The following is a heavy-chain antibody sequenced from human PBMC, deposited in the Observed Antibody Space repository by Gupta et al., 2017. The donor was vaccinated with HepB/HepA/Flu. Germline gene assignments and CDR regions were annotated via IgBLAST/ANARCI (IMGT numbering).Heavy chain of an antibody. CDR3: ARVPRATYNWFDP. Sequence: QVQLVQSGAEVKKPGASVKVSCKASGYTFTSYAMHWVRQAPGQRLEWMGWINAGNGNTKYSQKFQGRVTITRDTSASTAYMELSSLRSEDTAVYYCARVPRATYNWFDPWGQGTLVTVSS. J-gene: IGHJ5*02. V-gene: IGHV1-3*01. CDR2: INAGNGNT. CDR1: GYTFTSYA.